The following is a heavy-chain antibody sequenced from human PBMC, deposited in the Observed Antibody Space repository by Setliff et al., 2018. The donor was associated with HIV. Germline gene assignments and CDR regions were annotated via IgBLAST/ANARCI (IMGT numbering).Heavy chain of an antibody. CDR3: ARLTTTYYYDSSAYYHPV. V-gene: IGHV4-39*07. D-gene: IGHD3-22*01. J-gene: IGHJ4*02. CDR1: GFSLNTPGMR. Sequence: SGPTLVNPTQTLTLTCTFSGFSLNTPGMRVGWIRQPPGKGLEWIGSIYYSGSTYYNPSLRSRVTISVDTSKNQFSLKLSSVTAADTAVFYCARLTTTYYYDSSAYYHPVWGQGTLVTVSS. CDR2: IYYSGST.